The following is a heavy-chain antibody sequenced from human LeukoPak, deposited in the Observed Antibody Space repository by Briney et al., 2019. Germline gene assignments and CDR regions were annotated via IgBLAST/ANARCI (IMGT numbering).Heavy chain of an antibody. J-gene: IGHJ6*03. V-gene: IGHV1-8*01. Sequence: ASVKVSCKASGYTFTSYDINWVRQATGQGLEWMGWMNPNSGNTGYAQKFQGRVTMTRNTSISTAYMELSSLRSEDTAVYYCARGMVVTAIRIPYYYYYMDVWGKGTTVTVS. D-gene: IGHD2-21*02. CDR2: MNPNSGNT. CDR3: ARGMVVTAIRIPYYYYYMDV. CDR1: GYTFTSYD.